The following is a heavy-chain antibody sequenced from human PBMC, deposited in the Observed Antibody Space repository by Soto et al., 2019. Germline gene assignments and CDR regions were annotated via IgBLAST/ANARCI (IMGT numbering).Heavy chain of an antibody. Sequence: SQTLSLTCTVSRGSVRSGSYHWSWIRQSPGKGLEWIGYIYYSGTTKYNPSLKSRVTISLDTSKNQFSLKLSSVTAADTAVDYCAGGLRFGFDYCGQGTMVTVSS. CDR3: AGGLRFGFDY. J-gene: IGHJ4*02. CDR2: IYYSGTT. D-gene: IGHD3-10*01. V-gene: IGHV4-61*01. CDR1: RGSVRSGSYH.